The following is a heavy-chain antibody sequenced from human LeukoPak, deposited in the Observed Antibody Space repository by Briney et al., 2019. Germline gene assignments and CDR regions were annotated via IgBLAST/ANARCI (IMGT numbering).Heavy chain of an antibody. J-gene: IGHJ4*02. D-gene: IGHD6-13*01. CDR3: AKDRSYSSSWYAGGD. CDR2: ISGSGGNT. CDR1: GFTFSNYA. Sequence: GGSLRLSCAASGFTFSNYAMSWVRQAPGKGLEWVSTISGSGGNTYYADSVTGRFTISRDNSKNTLYLQMNSLRAEDTAVYYCAKDRSYSSSWYAGGDWGQGTLVTVSS. V-gene: IGHV3-23*01.